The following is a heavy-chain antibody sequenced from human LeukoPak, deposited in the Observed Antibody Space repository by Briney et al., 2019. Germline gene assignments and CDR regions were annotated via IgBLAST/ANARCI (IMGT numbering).Heavy chain of an antibody. Sequence: ALSLTCTVSGGSISSGGYYWSWIRQHPGKGLEWIGYIYYSGSTYYNPSLKSRVTISVDTSKNQFSLKLSSVTAADTAVYYCARDPGGRGVATIMDGMDVWGQGTTVTVSS. J-gene: IGHJ6*02. CDR1: GGSISSGGYY. V-gene: IGHV4-31*03. D-gene: IGHD5-24*01. CDR3: ARDPGGRGVATIMDGMDV. CDR2: IYYSGST.